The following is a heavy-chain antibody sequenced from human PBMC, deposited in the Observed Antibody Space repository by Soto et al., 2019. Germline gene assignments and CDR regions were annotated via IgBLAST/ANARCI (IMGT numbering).Heavy chain of an antibody. D-gene: IGHD3-10*01. V-gene: IGHV1-69*13. Sequence: SVSVSCKASGDTDTNYVISWVRQAPGQGLEWMGGIFPKFGTTYSAQKLQDRLTITVDESTSTVYMQLSSLRLDDTAVYYCEAEKTFGKLLVAWGYGTPVIVS. CDR3: EAEKTFGKLLVA. CDR1: GDTDTNYV. CDR2: IFPKFGTT. J-gene: IGHJ4*03.